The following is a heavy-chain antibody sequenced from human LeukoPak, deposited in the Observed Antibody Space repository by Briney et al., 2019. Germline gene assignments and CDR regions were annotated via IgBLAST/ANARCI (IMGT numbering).Heavy chain of an antibody. V-gene: IGHV4-39*01. Sequence: SETLSLTCTVSGGSISSSSYYWGWIRQPPGKGLEWIGSIYYSGSTYYNPSLKSRVTISVDTSKNQFFLKLSSVTAADTAVYYCATYSSSWYGGQEYFDYWGQGTLVTVSS. CDR3: ATYSSSWYGGQEYFDY. CDR1: GGSISSSSYY. J-gene: IGHJ4*02. CDR2: IYYSGST. D-gene: IGHD6-13*01.